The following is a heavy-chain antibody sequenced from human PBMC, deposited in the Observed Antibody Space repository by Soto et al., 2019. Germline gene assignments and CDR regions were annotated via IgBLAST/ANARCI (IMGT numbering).Heavy chain of an antibody. J-gene: IGHJ4*02. CDR2: ISAYNGNT. CDR1: GYTFTSYG. D-gene: IGHD3-3*01. Sequence: QVQLVQSGAEVKKPGASVKVSCKASGYTFTSYGISWVRQAPGQGLEWMGWISAYNGNTNYAQKLQGRVTMTTDTSTCTAYMEPSSPRSDETAVYYCARGQYDFWTGLGGREDFDYWGQGALVTVPS. V-gene: IGHV1-18*01. CDR3: ARGQYDFWTGLGGREDFDY.